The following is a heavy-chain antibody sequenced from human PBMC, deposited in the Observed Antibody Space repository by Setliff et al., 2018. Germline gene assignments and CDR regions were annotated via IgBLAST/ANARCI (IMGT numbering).Heavy chain of an antibody. J-gene: IGHJ6*03. V-gene: IGHV4-39*07. CDR2: VSYFGAS. CDR1: DVSISDTTYY. D-gene: IGHD2-21*01. CDR3: ARPHGGDYYSYYMDV. Sequence: PSETLSLTCTVSDVSISDTTYYWAWVRLPPGKGLEWIGTVSYFGASYSNPSLKSRLTMSVDTSKNQFSLKLTSVTAADTAVYYCARPHGGDYYSYYMDVWGQGTTVTVSS.